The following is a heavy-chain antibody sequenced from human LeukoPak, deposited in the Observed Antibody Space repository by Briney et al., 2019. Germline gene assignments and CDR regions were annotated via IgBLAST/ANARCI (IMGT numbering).Heavy chain of an antibody. D-gene: IGHD3-10*01. CDR3: ARGGQAGSDAFDI. CDR2: ISYDGSNK. Sequence: GGSLRLSCAASGLTFSSYAMHWVRQAPGKGLEWVAVISYDGSNKYYADSVRGRFTISRDNSKNTLYLQMNSLRAEDTAVYYCARGGQAGSDAFDIWGQGTMVTVSS. CDR1: GLTFSSYA. J-gene: IGHJ3*02. V-gene: IGHV3-30*04.